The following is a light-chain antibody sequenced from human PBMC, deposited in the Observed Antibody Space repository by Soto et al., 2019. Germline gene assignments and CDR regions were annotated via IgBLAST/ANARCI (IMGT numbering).Light chain of an antibody. CDR2: GAS. Sequence: EIVLTQSPGTLSLSLGERATLSCRASQSVSNNFLAWYQQKPGQAPRLLIYGASSRATGIPDRFSGSGSGTDFTLTIGRLETEDFGVYYCQQYATSPPRTFGQGTKVDIK. CDR1: QSVSNNF. CDR3: QQYATSPPRT. V-gene: IGKV3-20*01. J-gene: IGKJ1*01.